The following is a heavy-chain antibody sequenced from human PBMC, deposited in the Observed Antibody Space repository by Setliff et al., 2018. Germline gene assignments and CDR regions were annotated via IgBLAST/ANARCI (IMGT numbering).Heavy chain of an antibody. CDR3: ARDLALEDEYYYDSTGYYPRGLGY. D-gene: IGHD3-22*01. J-gene: IGHJ4*02. Sequence: GASVKVSCKASGYTFTGDYVHWVRQAPGQGLEWMGWINPNSGGTNYAQKFQGRVTMTGDTISTAYMELSRLRSDDTAVYYCARDLALEDEYYYDSTGYYPRGLGYWGQGTLVTVS. V-gene: IGHV1-2*02. CDR1: GYTFTGDY. CDR2: INPNSGGT.